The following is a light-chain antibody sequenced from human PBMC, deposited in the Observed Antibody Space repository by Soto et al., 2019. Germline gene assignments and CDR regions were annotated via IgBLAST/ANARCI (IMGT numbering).Light chain of an antibody. CDR3: QQFNIYPLT. V-gene: IGKV1-13*02. CDR2: GAS. Sequence: AIQLTQSPSSLSASVGDRVTITCRASQGISSALAWYQQKPGKAPKLLIYGASSLESGVPSRFSGSGSETDFTLTISSLQSEDFATYYCQQFNIYPLTFGGGTKVDIK. CDR1: QGISSA. J-gene: IGKJ4*01.